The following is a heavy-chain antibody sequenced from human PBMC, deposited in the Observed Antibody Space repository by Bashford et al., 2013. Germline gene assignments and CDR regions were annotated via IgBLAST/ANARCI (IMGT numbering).Heavy chain of an antibody. Sequence: GGSLRLSCAASGFTFSKSAMGWVRQPPGKGLEWVSTISAGGDGTYYADSVKGRFTISRDTSKSTVSLQMNSLRVDDTAVYYCAKLHLWNFDYWGQGSLVTVSS. CDR3: AKLHLWNFDY. CDR1: GFTFSKSA. J-gene: IGHJ4*02. V-gene: IGHV3-23*01. D-gene: IGHD1-1*01. CDR2: ISAGGDGT.